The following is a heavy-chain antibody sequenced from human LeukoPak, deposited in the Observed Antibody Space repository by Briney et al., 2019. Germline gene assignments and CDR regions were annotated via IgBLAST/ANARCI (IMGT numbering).Heavy chain of an antibody. J-gene: IGHJ5*02. CDR1: GFRFSNYA. CDR3: AKDDSSGYYHDH. CDR2: LCRSGSRT. D-gene: IGHD3-3*01. Sequence: GGSLRLSCVGSGFRFSNYAMNWVRQAPGKGLQWVSALCRSGSRTFYADSVKGRFTISRDNSKNTLYLQMDSLRAEDTAIYYCAKDDSSGYYHDHWGQGTLVTVSS. V-gene: IGHV3-23*05.